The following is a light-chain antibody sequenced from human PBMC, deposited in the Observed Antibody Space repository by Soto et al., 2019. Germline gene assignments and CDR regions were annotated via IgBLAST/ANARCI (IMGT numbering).Light chain of an antibody. CDR1: SSDVGAFNY. CDR3: GSYAGINIYV. CDR2: EIN. V-gene: IGLV2-8*01. Sequence: QSALTQPPSASGSPGQSVTIPCTGTSSDVGAFNYVSWYQQRPGKAPKLMIFEINKRPSGVPDRFSGSKSGNTASLTVSGLQAEDEADYYCGSYAGINIYVFGGGTKVTVL. J-gene: IGLJ1*01.